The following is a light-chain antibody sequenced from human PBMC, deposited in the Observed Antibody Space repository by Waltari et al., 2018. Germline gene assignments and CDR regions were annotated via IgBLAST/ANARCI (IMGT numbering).Light chain of an antibody. CDR2: RTS. CDR1: QSLHYSDGYTY. CDR3: MQHTFLPLT. V-gene: IGKV2-40*01. J-gene: IGKJ4*01. Sequence: DVVMTQTPVSLPVTPGEPASISCRSSQSLHYSDGYTYLDWYVMRPGQSPQLLLHRTSNRAYGVPDRFSGSGSGTDFTLRISKVEAGDVGIYYCMQHTFLPLTFGGGTKVEIK.